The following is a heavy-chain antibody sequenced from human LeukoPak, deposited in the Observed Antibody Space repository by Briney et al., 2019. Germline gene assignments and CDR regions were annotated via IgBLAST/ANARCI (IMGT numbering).Heavy chain of an antibody. CDR3: ARLIPFRSYQSFDY. J-gene: IGHJ4*02. Sequence: ASVKVSCKASGYTLTSYGISWVRQAPGQGLEWMGWISAYNGNTNYAQKLQGRVTMTTDTSTSTAYMELRSLRSDDTAVYYCARLIPFRSYQSFDYWGQGTLVTVSS. D-gene: IGHD2-2*01. V-gene: IGHV1-18*01. CDR1: GYTLTSYG. CDR2: ISAYNGNT.